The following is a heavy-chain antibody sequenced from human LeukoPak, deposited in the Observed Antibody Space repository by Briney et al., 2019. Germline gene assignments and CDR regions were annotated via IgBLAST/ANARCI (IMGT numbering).Heavy chain of an antibody. Sequence: ASVKVSCKASGYTFTSYGISWVRQAPGQGLQWMGWISAYDGNTNYAQKLQGRVTLTTDTSTSTAYMELGSLRSDDTAVYFCARADYSTSWFDYWGQGTLVTVSS. J-gene: IGHJ4*02. D-gene: IGHD6-13*01. CDR2: ISAYDGNT. V-gene: IGHV1-18*01. CDR1: GYTFTSYG. CDR3: ARADYSTSWFDY.